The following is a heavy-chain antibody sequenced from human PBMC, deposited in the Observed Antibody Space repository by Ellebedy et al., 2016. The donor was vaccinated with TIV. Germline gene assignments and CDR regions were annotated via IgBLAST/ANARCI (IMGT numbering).Heavy chain of an antibody. CDR1: GYTFTSYD. CDR2: INPSGGST. D-gene: IGHD2-15*01. CDR3: ARSRVVAAID. V-gene: IGHV1-46*01. J-gene: IGHJ4*02. Sequence: ASVKVSXXASGYTFTSYDINWVRQAPGQGLEWMGIINPSGGSTNYAQKFQGRVTMTRDTSTSTVYMELSSLRSEDTAVYYCARSRVVAAIDWGQGTLVTVSS.